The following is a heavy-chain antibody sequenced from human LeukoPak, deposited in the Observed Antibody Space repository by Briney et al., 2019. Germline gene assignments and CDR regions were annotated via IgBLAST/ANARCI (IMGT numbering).Heavy chain of an antibody. J-gene: IGHJ6*02. CDR3: ANNGMDV. V-gene: IGHV3-72*01. CDR1: GFTFSDHY. Sequence: GGSLRLSCAASGFTFSDHYMDWVRQAPGKGLEWVGRTRNKANSYTTEYAASVKGRFTISRDDSKNSLYLQTNSLKTEDTAVYYCANNGMDVWGQGTTVTVSS. CDR2: TRNKANSYTT.